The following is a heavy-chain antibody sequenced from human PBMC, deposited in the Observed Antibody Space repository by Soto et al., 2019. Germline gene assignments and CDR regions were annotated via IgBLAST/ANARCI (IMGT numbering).Heavy chain of an antibody. Sequence: VQLLESGGGLVQPGGSLRLSCAASGFTFSSYAMSWVRQAPGKGLEWVSAISGSGGSTYYADSVKGRFTISRDNSKNTLYLQMNSLRAEDTAVYYCAKDRTYRCSGGSCYSFDYWGQGTLVTVSS. CDR3: AKDRTYRCSGGSCYSFDY. CDR2: ISGSGGST. V-gene: IGHV3-23*01. D-gene: IGHD2-15*01. J-gene: IGHJ4*02. CDR1: GFTFSSYA.